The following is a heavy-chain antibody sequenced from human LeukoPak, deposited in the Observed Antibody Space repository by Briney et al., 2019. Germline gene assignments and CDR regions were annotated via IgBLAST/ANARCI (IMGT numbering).Heavy chain of an antibody. J-gene: IGHJ4*02. CDR1: GLTFSSYS. V-gene: IGHV3-21*01. CDR2: ISSSSSYI. Sequence: PGESLRLSCAASGLTFSSYSMNWVRQPPGKGLEWVSSISSSSSYIYYADSVKGRLTIARDNAKNSLYLQMNSLRAEDMYVYYCARMRSGYYLVDYWGQGTLVTVSS. CDR3: ARMRSGYYLVDY. D-gene: IGHD3-22*01.